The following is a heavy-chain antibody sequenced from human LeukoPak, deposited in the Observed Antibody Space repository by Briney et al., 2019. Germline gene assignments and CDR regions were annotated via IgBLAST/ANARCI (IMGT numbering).Heavy chain of an antibody. V-gene: IGHV3-9*01. CDR1: GFTFDNYA. D-gene: IGHD6-19*01. J-gene: IGHJ4*02. Sequence: PGGSLRLSCAASGFTFDNYAMHWVRQAPGKGLEWLSIISWNSGYIGYADSVKGRFTISTDNAKKSLDLQMNSLRAEDTAFYYCAKVRGTYSSGYFFDYWGQGTQVTVSS. CDR3: AKVRGTYSSGYFFDY. CDR2: ISWNSGYI.